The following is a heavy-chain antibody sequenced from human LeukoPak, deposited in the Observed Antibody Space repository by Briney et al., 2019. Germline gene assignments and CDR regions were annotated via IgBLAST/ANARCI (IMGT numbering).Heavy chain of an antibody. CDR2: ISYDGSNK. CDR1: GFTFSSYA. J-gene: IGHJ4*02. D-gene: IGHD6-19*01. Sequence: QPGGSLRLSCAASGFTFSSYAMHWVRQAPGKGLEWVAVISYDGSNKYYADSVKGRFTISRDNSKNTLYLQMNSLRAEDTAVYYCARPGGVGWYYFDYWGQGTLVTVSS. CDR3: ARPGGVGWYYFDY. V-gene: IGHV3-30-3*01.